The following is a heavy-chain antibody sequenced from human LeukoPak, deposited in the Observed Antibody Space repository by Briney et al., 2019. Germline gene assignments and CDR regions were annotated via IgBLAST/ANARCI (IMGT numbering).Heavy chain of an antibody. CDR3: ARDPHFGY. CDR2: IYSGGRT. V-gene: IGHV3-53*01. Sequence: GGSLRLSCAASGFTVSSNYMSRVRQAPGKGLGWVSVIYSGGRTYYADSVNDRFTISSDNSKNPLFLQKTSVSAEDTALYYFARDPHFGYCGQGTLVTVSS. D-gene: IGHD3-10*01. J-gene: IGHJ4*02. CDR1: GFTVSSNY.